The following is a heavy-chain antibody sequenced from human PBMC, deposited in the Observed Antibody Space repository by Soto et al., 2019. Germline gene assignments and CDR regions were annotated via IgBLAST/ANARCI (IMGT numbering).Heavy chain of an antibody. Sequence: QVQLQEPGPGLVKPSETLSLTCTVSSGSINKYCWSWIRQPPGKELEWIGYICDSGSTNYNPSLTSRVTMSVDTSKNQFSLNLSSMTAADTAIYYCARQGENDYFDFWGQGALVTVSS. D-gene: IGHD3-16*01. J-gene: IGHJ4*02. CDR2: ICDSGST. CDR1: SGSINKYC. V-gene: IGHV4-59*08. CDR3: ARQGENDYFDF.